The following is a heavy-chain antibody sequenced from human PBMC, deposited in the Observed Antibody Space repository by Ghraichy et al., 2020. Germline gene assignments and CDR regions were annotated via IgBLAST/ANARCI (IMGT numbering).Heavy chain of an antibody. D-gene: IGHD3-9*01. Sequence: SETLSLTCTVSGGSISSSSYYWGWIRQPPGKGLEWIGSIYYSGSTYYNPSLKSRVTISVDTSKNQFSLKLSSVTAADTAVYYCARVFPLFYDILTGYYGSFFDYWGQGTLVTVSS. CDR1: GGSISSSSYY. CDR2: IYYSGST. J-gene: IGHJ4*02. V-gene: IGHV4-39*07. CDR3: ARVFPLFYDILTGYYGSFFDY.